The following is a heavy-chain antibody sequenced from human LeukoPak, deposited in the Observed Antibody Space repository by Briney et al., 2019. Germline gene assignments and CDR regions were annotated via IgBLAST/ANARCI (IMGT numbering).Heavy chain of an antibody. V-gene: IGHV3-33*01. J-gene: IGHJ4*02. CDR2: IWSDGSEK. Sequence: GGSLRLSCAVSGFTFRNYGMHWVRQVPGKGLDWVAVIWSDGSEKYYADSVKGRFTMSRDDSKNMLYLQMNSLRVEDTAVYYCTSGSGRSPPDFDYWGQGTPVTVSS. CDR3: TSGSGRSPPDFDY. D-gene: IGHD3-10*01. CDR1: GFTFRNYG.